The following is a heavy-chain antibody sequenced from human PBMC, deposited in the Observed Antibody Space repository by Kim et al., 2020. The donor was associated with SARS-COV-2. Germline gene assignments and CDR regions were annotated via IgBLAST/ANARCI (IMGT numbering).Heavy chain of an antibody. CDR2: ISAYNGNT. CDR3: ARVAIVVVVAATGDRANWFDP. CDR1: GYTFTSYG. D-gene: IGHD2-15*01. V-gene: IGHV1-18*04. J-gene: IGHJ5*02. Sequence: ASVKVSCKASGYTFTSYGISWVRQAPGQGLEWMGWISAYNGNTNYAQKLQGRVTMTTDTSTSTAYMELRSLRSDDTAVYYCARVAIVVVVAATGDRANWFDPWGQGTLVTVSS.